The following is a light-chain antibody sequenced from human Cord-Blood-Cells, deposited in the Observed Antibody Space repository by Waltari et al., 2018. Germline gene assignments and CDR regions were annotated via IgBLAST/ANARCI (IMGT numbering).Light chain of an antibody. CDR2: DVS. CDR1: SSDVGGYNY. CDR3: SSYTSSSTHNYV. V-gene: IGLV2-14*01. J-gene: IGLJ1*01. Sequence: QSALTQPASVSGSPGQSITISCTGTSSDVGGYNYVSWYQQPPGKAPKLMIYDVSKRPSGVSNRFSGSKSGNTASLTISGLQAEDEADYYCSSYTSSSTHNYVFGTGTKVTVL.